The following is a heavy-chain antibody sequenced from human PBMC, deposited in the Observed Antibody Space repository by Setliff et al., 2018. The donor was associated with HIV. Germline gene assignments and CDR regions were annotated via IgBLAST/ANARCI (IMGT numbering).Heavy chain of an antibody. CDR3: ARGSCSGCYLSDY. CDR2: ISAYNGNT. CDR1: GYTFTSYD. D-gene: IGHD6-19*01. Sequence: GASVKVSCKASGYTFTSYDISWVRQAPGQGLEWMGWISAYNGNTNYAQKFQGRVTMTRDTSTNTAYMEVSSLRSEDTAVYYCARGSCSGCYLSDYWGLGTLVTVSS. J-gene: IGHJ4*02. V-gene: IGHV1-18*01.